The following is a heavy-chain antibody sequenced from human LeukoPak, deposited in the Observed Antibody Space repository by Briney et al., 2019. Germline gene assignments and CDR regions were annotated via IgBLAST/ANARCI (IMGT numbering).Heavy chain of an antibody. Sequence: GGSLRLSCAASGFTFSSYWMHWVRQAPGKGLLWVSRINSDGSSTSYADSVKGRFTISRDNAKNTLYLQMNSLRAEDTAVYYCASPSSSPFDYWGQGTLVTVSS. J-gene: IGHJ4*02. D-gene: IGHD6-6*01. CDR1: GFTFSSYW. V-gene: IGHV3-74*01. CDR2: INSDGSST. CDR3: ASPSSSPFDY.